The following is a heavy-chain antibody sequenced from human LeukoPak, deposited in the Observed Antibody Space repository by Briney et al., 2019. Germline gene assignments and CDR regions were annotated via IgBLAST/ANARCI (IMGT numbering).Heavy chain of an antibody. J-gene: IGHJ5*02. V-gene: IGHV4-4*07. Sequence: SETLSLTCTVSGGSITGYFWSWIRQPAGKGLEWIGRIYNSGSTNYNPSLKSRVTMSVDTSKNQFSLKLSSVTAADPAVYYCARESFGEFDPSGQGTPVTVSS. CDR1: GGSITGYF. D-gene: IGHD3-10*01. CDR2: IYNSGST. CDR3: ARESFGEFDP.